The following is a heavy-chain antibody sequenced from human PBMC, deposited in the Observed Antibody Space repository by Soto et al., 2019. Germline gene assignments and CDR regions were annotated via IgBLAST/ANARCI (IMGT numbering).Heavy chain of an antibody. CDR1: GFTFSSYS. D-gene: IGHD3-10*02. Sequence: PGGSLRLSCAASGFTFSSYSMNWVRQAPGKGLEWVSSISSSSSYIYYADSVKGRFTISRDNAKNSLYLQMNSLRAEDTAVYYCARDSMFHVVGPGMDVWGQGTTVTVSS. CDR3: ARDSMFHVVGPGMDV. CDR2: ISSSSSYI. J-gene: IGHJ6*02. V-gene: IGHV3-21*01.